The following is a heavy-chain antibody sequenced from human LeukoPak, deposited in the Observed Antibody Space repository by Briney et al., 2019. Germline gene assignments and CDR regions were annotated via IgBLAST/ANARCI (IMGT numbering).Heavy chain of an antibody. CDR2: IYYSGNT. D-gene: IGHD1-7*01. J-gene: IGHJ4*02. CDR3: VRDTGTYYFAY. Sequence: SQTLSLTCTVSGGSISSDNYYWSWIRQHPGKGLEWNGYIYYSGNTYYNPSLESRVTISIDTSKNHFSLKLSSVTAADTAVYYCVRDTGTYYFAYWGQGTLVTVSS. V-gene: IGHV4-31*03. CDR1: GGSISSDNYY.